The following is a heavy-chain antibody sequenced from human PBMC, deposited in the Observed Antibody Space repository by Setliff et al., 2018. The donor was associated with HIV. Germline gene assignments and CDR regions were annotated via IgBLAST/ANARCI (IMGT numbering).Heavy chain of an antibody. V-gene: IGHV4-4*09. CDR1: GDSISTSS. Sequence: SETLSLTCTVSGDSISTSSWNWIRQPPGKGLEWIGYIYTSGSTNYNHSLKSRVTISADSSKHQFSLNLNSVTAADTAVYYCARRAVQDGSITSSNWFDPWGQGILVTVSS. D-gene: IGHD2-2*01. J-gene: IGHJ5*02. CDR3: ARRAVQDGSITSSNWFDP. CDR2: IYTSGST.